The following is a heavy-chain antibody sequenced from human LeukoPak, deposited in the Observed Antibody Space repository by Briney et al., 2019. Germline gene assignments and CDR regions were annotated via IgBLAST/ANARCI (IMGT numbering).Heavy chain of an antibody. CDR1: GFNFSSYW. CDR3: ARDSPTYSSSPLDH. Sequence: GGSLRLSCATSGFNFSSYWMTWVRQAPGKGLEWVANIKQDGTEVHYVDSVKGRFTISRDNAKNSLYLQVNSLRAEDTAVYYCARDSPTYSSSPLDHWGQGTLVTVSS. J-gene: IGHJ4*02. CDR2: IKQDGTEV. D-gene: IGHD6-13*01. V-gene: IGHV3-7*01.